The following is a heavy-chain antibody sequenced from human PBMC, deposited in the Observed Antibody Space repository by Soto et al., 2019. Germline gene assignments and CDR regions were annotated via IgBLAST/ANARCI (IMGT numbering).Heavy chain of an antibody. CDR3: ARADWGYCTNGVCPYYFDY. CDR2: NYYSGST. D-gene: IGHD2-8*01. CDR1: GGSISSYY. V-gene: IGHV4-59*01. J-gene: IGHJ4*02. Sequence: PSETLSLTCTVSGGSISSYYWSWIRQPPGKGLEWIGYNYYSGSTNYNPSLKSRVTISVDTSKNQFSLKLSSVTAADTAVYYCARADWGYCTNGVCPYYFDYWGQGTLVTVSS.